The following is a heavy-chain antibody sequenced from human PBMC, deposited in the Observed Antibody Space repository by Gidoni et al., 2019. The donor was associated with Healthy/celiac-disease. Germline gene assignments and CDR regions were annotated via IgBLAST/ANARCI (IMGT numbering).Heavy chain of an antibody. CDR3: SRHRIAAAADHYYYYGMDV. V-gene: IGHV5-51*01. Sequence: EVQLVQSGAEVKRPGESLKISCKGSGDSFTSYWIGWVRQMPGKGLEWMGIIYPGDSDTRYSPSFQGQVTISADKSISTAYLQWSSLKASDTAMYYCSRHRIAAAADHYYYYGMDVWGQGTTVTVSS. D-gene: IGHD6-13*01. CDR2: IYPGDSDT. CDR1: GDSFTSYW. J-gene: IGHJ6*02.